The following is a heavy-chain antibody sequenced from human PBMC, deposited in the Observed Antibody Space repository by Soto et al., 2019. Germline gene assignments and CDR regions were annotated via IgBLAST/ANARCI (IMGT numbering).Heavy chain of an antibody. CDR1: GFTFSSNW. D-gene: IGHD2-2*01. J-gene: IGHJ4*02. Sequence: GSLRLSCVGSGFTFSSNWMTWVRQAPGKGLEWVGNIRQDGSEKNYVDSVKGRFTISRDNAKNSLYLQINSLRAEDTAFYYCAREIVVARGASYFDYWGPGTLVTVSS. V-gene: IGHV3-7*04. CDR2: IRQDGSEK. CDR3: AREIVVARGASYFDY.